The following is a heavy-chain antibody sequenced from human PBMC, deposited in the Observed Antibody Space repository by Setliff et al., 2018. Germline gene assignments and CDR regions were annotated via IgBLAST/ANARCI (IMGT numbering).Heavy chain of an antibody. D-gene: IGHD6-13*01. CDR2: INHSGST. Sequence: PSETLSLTCGASGGSFSDYYWSWIRQPPGKGLEWIGEINHSGSTKCNPSLKSRVTMSVDKSKNHFSLELTSVTAADTAVYYCARGGGGYHAASWGQGILVTVSS. J-gene: IGHJ5*02. CDR3: ARGGGGYHAAS. V-gene: IGHV4-34*01. CDR1: GGSFSDYY.